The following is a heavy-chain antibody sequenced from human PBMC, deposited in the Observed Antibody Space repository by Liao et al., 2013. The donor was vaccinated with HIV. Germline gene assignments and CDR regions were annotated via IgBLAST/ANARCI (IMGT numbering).Heavy chain of an antibody. J-gene: IGHJ3*02. Sequence: QPQLQESGPSLVKPSETLSLACTVSSGSMSRDSYYWGWLRQSPGKGLEWIGGMYYSGSTNYNPSLKSRVTISVDTSKNQFSLKLSSVTAADTAVYYCARAVEDTNSWYFAFDIWGQGTMVIVSS. CDR1: SGSMSRDSYY. CDR3: ARAVEDTNSWYFAFDI. V-gene: IGHV4-39*07. D-gene: IGHD6-13*01. CDR2: MYYSGST.